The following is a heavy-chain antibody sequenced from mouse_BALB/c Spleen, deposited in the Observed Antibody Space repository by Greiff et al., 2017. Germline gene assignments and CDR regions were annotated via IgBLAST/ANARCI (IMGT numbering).Heavy chain of an antibody. CDR3: AREGYYRDAMDY. J-gene: IGHJ4*01. D-gene: IGHD2-14*01. CDR1: GYTFTYYN. CDR2: IYPYNGGT. Sequence: EVQLQQSGPELVKPGASVKISCKASGYTFTYYNMHWVKQSHGKSLEWIGYIYPYNGGTGYNQKFKSKATLTVDNSSSTAYMELRSLTSEDSAVYYCAREGYYRDAMDYWGQGTSVTVSS. V-gene: IGHV1S29*02.